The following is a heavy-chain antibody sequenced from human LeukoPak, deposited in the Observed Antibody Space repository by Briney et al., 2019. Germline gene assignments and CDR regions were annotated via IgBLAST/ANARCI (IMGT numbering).Heavy chain of an antibody. Sequence: ASMKVSCKASGYTFTGYYMHWVRQAPGQGLEWMGWINPNSGGTNYAQKFQGRVTMTRDTSISAAYMELSRLRSDDTAVYYCARDPFFPRPYCSSTSCSTHWGQGTLVTVSS. D-gene: IGHD2-2*01. CDR1: GYTFTGYY. V-gene: IGHV1-2*02. CDR2: INPNSGGT. CDR3: ARDPFFPRPYCSSTSCSTH. J-gene: IGHJ4*02.